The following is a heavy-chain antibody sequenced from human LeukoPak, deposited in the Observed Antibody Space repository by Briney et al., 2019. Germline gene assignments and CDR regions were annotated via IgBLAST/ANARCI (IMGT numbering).Heavy chain of an antibody. CDR1: GFTFSSYA. Sequence: PGGSLRLSCAASGFTFSSYAMSWVRQAPGKGLEWVSAISGSGGSTYYADSVKGRFTISRDNSENTLYLQMNSLRAEDTAVYYCAKDNYYDTRFGMDVWGQGTTVTVSS. CDR2: ISGSGGST. D-gene: IGHD3-22*01. CDR3: AKDNYYDTRFGMDV. J-gene: IGHJ6*02. V-gene: IGHV3-23*01.